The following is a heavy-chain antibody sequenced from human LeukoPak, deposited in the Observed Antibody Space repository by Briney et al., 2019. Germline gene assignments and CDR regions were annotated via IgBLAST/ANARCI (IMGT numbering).Heavy chain of an antibody. D-gene: IGHD2-21*01. Sequence: PSETLSLTCTVSGGSISSYYWSWIRQPPGKGLEWIGYIYYSGSTNYNPSLKSRVTISVDTSKNQFSLKLSSVTAADTAVYYCARLCATSYYYYGMDVWGQGTTVTVSS. V-gene: IGHV4-59*08. CDR2: IYYSGST. CDR3: ARLCATSYYYYGMDV. CDR1: GGSISSYY. J-gene: IGHJ6*02.